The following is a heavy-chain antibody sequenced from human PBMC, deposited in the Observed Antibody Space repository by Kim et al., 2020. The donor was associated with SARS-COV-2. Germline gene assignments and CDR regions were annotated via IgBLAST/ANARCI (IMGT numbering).Heavy chain of an antibody. CDR3: ARAQNIAWFDP. Sequence: ANYAQKFQGRVTITADESTSTAYMELSSLRSEDTTVYYCARAQNIAWFDPWGQGTLVTVSS. CDR2: A. J-gene: IGHJ5*02. D-gene: IGHD2-15*01. V-gene: IGHV1-69*01.